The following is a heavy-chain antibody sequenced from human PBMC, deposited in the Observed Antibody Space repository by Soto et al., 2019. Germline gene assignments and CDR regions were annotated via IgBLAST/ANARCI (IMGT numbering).Heavy chain of an antibody. V-gene: IGHV4-31*03. CDR3: ARTDSSCYYFVY. CDR1: DDFISSGGYY. D-gene: IGHD3-22*01. Sequence: QVQLQESGPGLVKPSQTLSLTCTVSDDFISSGGYYWSWIRELPGKGLEWIGYIYSSGTTYYNPSLKSRITISVYTSMNQFSLNLSSVTAVDTAVYYCARTDSSCYYFVYWGQGTLVTVFS. CDR2: IYSSGTT. J-gene: IGHJ4*02.